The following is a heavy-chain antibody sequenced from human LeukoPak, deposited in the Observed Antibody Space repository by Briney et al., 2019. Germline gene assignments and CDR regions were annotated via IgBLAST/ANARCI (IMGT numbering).Heavy chain of an antibody. D-gene: IGHD3-22*01. CDR1: GGSISSSSYY. CDR3: ARDSHYYDSSGPFDY. CDR2: IYYSGST. V-gene: IGHV4-39*07. J-gene: IGHJ4*02. Sequence: SETLSLTCTVSGGSISSSSYYWGWIRQPPGKGLEWIGSIYYSGSTYYNPSLKSRVTISVDTSKNQFSLKLSSVTAADTAVYYCARDSHYYDSSGPFDYWGQGTLVTVSS.